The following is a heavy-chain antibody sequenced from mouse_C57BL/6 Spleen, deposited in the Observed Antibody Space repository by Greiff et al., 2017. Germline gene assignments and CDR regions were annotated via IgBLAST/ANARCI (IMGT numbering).Heavy chain of an antibody. D-gene: IGHD1-1*01. CDR2: IYPRSGNT. J-gene: IGHJ3*01. V-gene: IGHV1-81*01. Sequence: QVQLQQSGAELARPGASVKLSCKASGYTFTSYGISWVKQRTGQGLEWIGEIYPRSGNTYYNEKFKGKATLTADKSSSTAYMELRSLTSEDSAVYFCARFITTVVDPAWFAYWGQGTLVTVSA. CDR1: GYTFTSYG. CDR3: ARFITTVVDPAWFAY.